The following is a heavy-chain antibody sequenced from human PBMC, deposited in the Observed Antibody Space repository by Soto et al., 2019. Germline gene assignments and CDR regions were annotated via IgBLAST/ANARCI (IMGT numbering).Heavy chain of an antibody. CDR1: GGSISSGGYY. D-gene: IGHD3-22*01. J-gene: IGHJ4*02. CDR3: ARENLRGSGYDY. Sequence: SETLSLTCTVSGGSISSGGYYWSWIRQHPGKGLEWIGYIYYSGSTYYNPSLKSRVTISVDRSKNQFSLKLSSVTAADTAVYYCARENLRGSGYDYWGQGTLVTVSS. CDR2: IYYSGST. V-gene: IGHV4-31*03.